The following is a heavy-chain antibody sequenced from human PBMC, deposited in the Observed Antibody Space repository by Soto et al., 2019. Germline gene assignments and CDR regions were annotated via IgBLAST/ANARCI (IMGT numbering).Heavy chain of an antibody. J-gene: IGHJ4*02. CDR2: ISPFNGHT. CDR1: GYTFIHFG. V-gene: IGHV1-18*01. CDR3: AAVPYSYYYDSSGYKVPYFDY. D-gene: IGHD3-22*01. Sequence: ASVKVSCKTSGYTFIHFGISWVRQAPGQGLEWMGWISPFNGHTHYAQTFQGRVTLTTDTSTATAFLELRSLRSDDTAVYYCAAVPYSYYYDSSGYKVPYFDYWGQGTLVTVSS.